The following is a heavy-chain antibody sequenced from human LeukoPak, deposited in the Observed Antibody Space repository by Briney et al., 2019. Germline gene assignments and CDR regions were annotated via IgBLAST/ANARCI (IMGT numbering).Heavy chain of an antibody. Sequence: GGSLRLSCAASGFTFSSYGMSWVRQAPGKGLEWVSAISGSGGSTYYADSVKGRFTISRDNAKNSLYLQMNSLRAEYTAVYYCARVEDYYMDVWGKGTTVTVSS. CDR1: GFTFSSYG. V-gene: IGHV3-23*01. J-gene: IGHJ6*03. CDR2: ISGSGGST. CDR3: ARVEDYYMDV.